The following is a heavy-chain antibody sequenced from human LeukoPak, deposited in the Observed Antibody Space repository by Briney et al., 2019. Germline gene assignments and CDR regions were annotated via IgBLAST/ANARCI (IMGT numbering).Heavy chain of an antibody. CDR2: INHSGST. CDR3: ARGLSYYDSSGYYYHFDY. CDR1: GGSFSGYY. Sequence: ASETLSLTCAVYGGSFSGYYWSWIRQPPGKGLEWIGEINHSGSTNYNPSLKSRVTISVDTSKNQFSLKLSSVTAADTAVYYCARGLSYYDSSGYYYHFDYWGQGTLVTVSS. V-gene: IGHV4-34*01. D-gene: IGHD3-22*01. J-gene: IGHJ4*02.